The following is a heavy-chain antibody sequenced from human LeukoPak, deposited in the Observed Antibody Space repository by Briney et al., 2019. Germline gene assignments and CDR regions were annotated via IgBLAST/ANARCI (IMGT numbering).Heavy chain of an antibody. CDR2: FYYSGST. J-gene: IGHJ4*02. CDR1: GDSITTTDHY. D-gene: IGHD6-6*01. Sequence: SETLSLTCTVSGDSITTTDHYWGWIRQPPGKGLEWIGNFYYSGSTYYNPSLKSRVTISVDTSKNQFSLKLTSMTAADTAVYYCARRLVSSSFIDYWGQGTLVTVSS. V-gene: IGHV4-39*01. CDR3: ARRLVSSSFIDY.